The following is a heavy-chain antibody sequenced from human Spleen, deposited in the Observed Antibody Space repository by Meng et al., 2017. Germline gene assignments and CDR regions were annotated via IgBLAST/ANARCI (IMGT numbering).Heavy chain of an antibody. D-gene: IGHD3-10*01. Sequence: GESLKISCAASGITFSAHYMDWVRQAPGKGLEWVARTRNKANDYTTEYAASVKCRFTISRDDSKNSLYLQMNSMKTEDTAVYYCAREPYVSGSYYIYHFDLWGQGTLVTVSS. V-gene: IGHV3-72*01. CDR3: AREPYVSGSYYIYHFDL. CDR1: GITFSAHY. CDR2: TRNKANDYTT. J-gene: IGHJ4*02.